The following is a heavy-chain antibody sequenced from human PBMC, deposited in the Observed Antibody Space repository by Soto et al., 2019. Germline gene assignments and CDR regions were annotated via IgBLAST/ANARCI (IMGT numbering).Heavy chain of an antibody. V-gene: IGHV3-23*01. J-gene: IGHJ6*02. D-gene: IGHD1-7*01. CDR1: GFPFSSYA. CDR3: AKDGFISGTTARTGYGMDV. CDR2: ISHHGTYT. Sequence: EVQLLESGGGLVQPGGSLRLSCAASGFPFSSYAMSWVRQAPGKGPEWVSLISHHGTYTYYAASAKGRFTISRDNSKSTLYLQMNRLRAEDTAVFYCAKDGFISGTTARTGYGMDVWGQGTTVTVSS.